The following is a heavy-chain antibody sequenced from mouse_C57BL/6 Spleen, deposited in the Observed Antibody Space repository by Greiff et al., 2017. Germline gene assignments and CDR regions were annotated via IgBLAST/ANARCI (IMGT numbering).Heavy chain of an antibody. V-gene: IGHV1-4*01. D-gene: IGHD2-4*01. Sequence: QVHVKQSGAELARPGASVKMSCKASGYTFTSYTMHWVKQRPGQGLEWIGYINPSSGYTKYNQKFKDKATLTADKSSSTAYMQLSSLTSEDSAVYYCARLYDYYFDYWGQGTTLTVSS. J-gene: IGHJ2*01. CDR3: ARLYDYYFDY. CDR2: INPSSGYT. CDR1: GYTFTSYT.